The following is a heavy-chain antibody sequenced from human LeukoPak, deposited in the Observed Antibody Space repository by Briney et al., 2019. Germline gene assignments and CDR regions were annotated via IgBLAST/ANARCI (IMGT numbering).Heavy chain of an antibody. D-gene: IGHD3-3*01. V-gene: IGHV3-66*02. Sequence: GGSLRLSCAASGFTVSSNYMSWVRQAPGKGLEWVSVIYSGGSTYYADSVKGRFTISRDNSKNTLYLQMNSLRAEDTAVYYCARAEYYDFWSGYYPYYFDYWGQGNLVTVSS. CDR2: IYSGGST. CDR3: ARAEYYDFWSGYYPYYFDY. J-gene: IGHJ4*02. CDR1: GFTVSSNY.